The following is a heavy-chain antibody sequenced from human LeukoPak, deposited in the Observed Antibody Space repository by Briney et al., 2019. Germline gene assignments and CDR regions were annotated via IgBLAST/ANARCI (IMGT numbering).Heavy chain of an antibody. V-gene: IGHV3-23*01. CDR2: ISGSGGST. CDR3: AAQSPYYYDTSGPLGGDAFDI. D-gene: IGHD3-22*01. Sequence: PGGSLRLSCAASGFTFSSYAMSWVRQAPGKGLEWVSAISGSGGSTYYADSVKGRFTISRDNAKNSLYLQMNSLRAEDTAIYYCAAQSPYYYDTSGPLGGDAFDIWGQGTMVTVSS. CDR1: GFTFSSYA. J-gene: IGHJ3*02.